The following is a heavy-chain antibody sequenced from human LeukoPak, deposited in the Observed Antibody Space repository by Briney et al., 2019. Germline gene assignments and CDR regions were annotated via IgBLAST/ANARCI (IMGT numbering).Heavy chain of an antibody. D-gene: IGHD3-22*01. CDR1: GGPISIYF. CDR2: IYYSGST. J-gene: IGHJ4*02. CDR3: ARGVPTSYYYESAAYYFDY. Sequence: SETLPLPCAVSGGPISIYFWSWIRHPPGKGVEGIGYIYYSGSTNYNPSLKGRVTISVDTSRNQFSLKLSSVTAADTAVYYCARGVPTSYYYESAAYYFDYWGQGTLVTVSS. V-gene: IGHV4-59*01.